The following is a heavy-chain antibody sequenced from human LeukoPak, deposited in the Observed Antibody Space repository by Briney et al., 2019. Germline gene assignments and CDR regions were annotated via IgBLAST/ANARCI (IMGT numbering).Heavy chain of an antibody. CDR2: VSYDGSIK. D-gene: IGHD1-26*01. CDR1: GFTLSYNT. V-gene: IGHV3-30-3*01. J-gene: IGHJ3*02. Sequence: GGALRLSCAAPGFTLSYNTMHLLRRAPGKGLEWVVLVSYDGSIKRYADSVKGRFTISRDNPNNILYLQMNSLRAEDTAVYYCARDGQGGATDAFDIWGQGTMVTVSS. CDR3: ARDGQGGATDAFDI.